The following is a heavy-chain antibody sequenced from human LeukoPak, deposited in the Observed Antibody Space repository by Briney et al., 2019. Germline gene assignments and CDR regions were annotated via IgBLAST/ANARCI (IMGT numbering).Heavy chain of an antibody. V-gene: IGHV3-30*04. CDR2: ISHDGATK. CDR3: ARARGRWHLLPLDF. D-gene: IGHD1-26*01. Sequence: GGSLRLSCAASGFSFSNFAIHWVCQAPHTGLEWLAVISHDGATKHYADSVKGRFTISRDNYNNSLSLQMSSLNAEDTAVYYCARARGRWHLLPLDFWGQRTLVTVSS. CDR1: GFSFSNFA. J-gene: IGHJ4*02.